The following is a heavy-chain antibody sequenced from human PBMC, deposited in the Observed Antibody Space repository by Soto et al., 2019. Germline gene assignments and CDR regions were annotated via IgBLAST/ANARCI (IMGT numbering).Heavy chain of an antibody. Sequence: EVQLLESGGGLVQPGGSLRLSCAASGFTFSSYAMSWVRQAPGKGLEWVSAISGSGGSTYYADSVKGRFTIARDNSNNTLYLQKNSLRAEDTGVYYCAKDPRFLGVSLWDYWGQGTLVTVSS. J-gene: IGHJ4*02. V-gene: IGHV3-23*01. CDR3: AKDPRFLGVSLWDY. CDR1: GFTFSSYA. CDR2: ISGSGGST. D-gene: IGHD3-3*01.